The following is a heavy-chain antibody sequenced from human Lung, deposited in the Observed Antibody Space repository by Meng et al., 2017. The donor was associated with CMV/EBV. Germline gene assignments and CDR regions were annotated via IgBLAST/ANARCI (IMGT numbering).Heavy chain of an antibody. CDR2: IYSGGNT. D-gene: IGHD2-15*01. J-gene: IGHJ4*02. Sequence: GGSLRLXXAVSGFIVSTKYMSWVRQAPGKGLEWVSTIYSGGNTYSADSVKGRFTISRDNSKNILYLQMKGLTAEDTAVYYCATEPGYSSAWDNWGQGTLVXVSS. CDR1: GFIVSTKY. V-gene: IGHV3-53*01. CDR3: ATEPGYSSAWDN.